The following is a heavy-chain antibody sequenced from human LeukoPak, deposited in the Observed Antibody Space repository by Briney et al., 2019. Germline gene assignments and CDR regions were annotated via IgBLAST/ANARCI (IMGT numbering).Heavy chain of an antibody. J-gene: IGHJ4*02. CDR3: ARDALVRGVVLPDY. V-gene: IGHV3-7*04. Sequence: GRSLRLSCAASGFTFSNYWMTWVRQAPGKGLEWVANIKQDGSEKYYVDSVKGRFTITRDNAKNSLYLQMNSLRAEDTALYYCARDALVRGVVLPDYWGQGTLVTVSS. D-gene: IGHD3-10*01. CDR1: GFTFSNYW. CDR2: IKQDGSEK.